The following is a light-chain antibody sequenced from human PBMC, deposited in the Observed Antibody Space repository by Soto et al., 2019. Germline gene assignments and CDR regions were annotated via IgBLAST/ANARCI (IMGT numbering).Light chain of an antibody. CDR2: EVS. J-gene: IGLJ1*01. Sequence: QSVLTQPASVSGSPGQSITISCTGTSSDVGGYDYVSWYQQHPDKAPKLMIYEVSNRPSGVSDRFSGSKSGNTASLTISGLQAEDEADYYCNSYTSSSPYVFGTGTKVTVL. CDR3: NSYTSSSPYV. V-gene: IGLV2-14*01. CDR1: SSDVGGYDY.